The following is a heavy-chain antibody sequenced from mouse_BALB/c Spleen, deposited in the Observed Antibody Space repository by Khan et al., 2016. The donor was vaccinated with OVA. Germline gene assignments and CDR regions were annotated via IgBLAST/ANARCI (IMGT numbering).Heavy chain of an antibody. V-gene: IGHV10-1*02. CDR2: IRSKTNNYAT. D-gene: IGHD2-4*01. CDR1: GFTFNTYA. J-gene: IGHJ4*01. Sequence: EVQLVESGGGLVQPKGSLKLSCAASGFTFNTYAMNWVRQAPGKGLEWVARIRSKTNNYATYYADSVKDRFTISRDDSQSMLYLQMNNLKTEDTAMYDCVRRKNDYGEDAFDYWGQGTSVTVSA. CDR3: VRRKNDYGEDAFDY.